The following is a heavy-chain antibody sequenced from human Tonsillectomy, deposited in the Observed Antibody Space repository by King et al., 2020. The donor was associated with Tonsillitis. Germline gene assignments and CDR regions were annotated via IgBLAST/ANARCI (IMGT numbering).Heavy chain of an antibody. D-gene: IGHD3-16*02. CDR1: GFSLSTSGMC. V-gene: IGHV2-70*11. CDR3: ARVDTLYDYVWGSYRSIAFDI. Sequence: TLKESGPALVKPTQTLTLTCTFSGFSLSTSGMCVSWIRQPPGKALEWLARIDWDDDKYYSTSLKTRLTISKDTSKNQVVLTMTNMDPVDTATYYCARVDTLYDYVWGSYRSIAFDIWGQGTMVTVSS. CDR2: IDWDDDK. J-gene: IGHJ3*02.